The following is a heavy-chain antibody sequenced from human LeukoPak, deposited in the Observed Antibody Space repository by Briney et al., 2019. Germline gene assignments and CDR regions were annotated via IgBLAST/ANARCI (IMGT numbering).Heavy chain of an antibody. CDR1: GFTFRSRD. CDR2: ISGSGGST. D-gene: IGHD3-3*01. Sequence: GGSLRLSCAASGFTFRSRDMSWVRQAPGKGLEWVSGISGSGGSTFYADSVKGRFTISRDNSKNTLYLQMNSLRAEDTAVYYCAKGFHLEYYYYGMDVWGQGTTVTVSS. J-gene: IGHJ6*02. CDR3: AKGFHLEYYYYGMDV. V-gene: IGHV3-23*01.